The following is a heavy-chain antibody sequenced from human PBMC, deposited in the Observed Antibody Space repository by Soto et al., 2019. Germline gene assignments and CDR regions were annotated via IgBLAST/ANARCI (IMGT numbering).Heavy chain of an antibody. V-gene: IGHV2-5*02. J-gene: IGHJ4*02. CDR2: IYWDDDK. CDR3: AHRGYYDSSGSPPFDY. D-gene: IGHD3-22*01. Sequence: QITLKESGPTLVKPTQTLTLTCTFSGFSLSTSGVGVGWIRQPPGKALEWLALIYWDDDKRYSPSLKSRLTITKDTSKNQVVLTMTNMDPVDTATYYCAHRGYYDSSGSPPFDYWGQGTLVTVSS. CDR1: GFSLSTSGVG.